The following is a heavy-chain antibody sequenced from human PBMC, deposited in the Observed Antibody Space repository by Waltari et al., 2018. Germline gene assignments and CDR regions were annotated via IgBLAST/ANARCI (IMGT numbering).Heavy chain of an antibody. J-gene: IGHJ4*02. CDR1: GYSISSGYY. CDR3: ARQEGPIAVAGFFDY. Sequence: QVQLQESGPGLVKPSETLSLTCAVSGYSISSGYYWGWIRQPPGKGLEWIGSIYHSGGTYYNPALKSRVTISVDTSKNQFSRKLSSVTAADTAVYYCARQEGPIAVAGFFDYWGQGTLVTVSS. CDR2: IYHSGGT. D-gene: IGHD6-19*01. V-gene: IGHV4-38-2*01.